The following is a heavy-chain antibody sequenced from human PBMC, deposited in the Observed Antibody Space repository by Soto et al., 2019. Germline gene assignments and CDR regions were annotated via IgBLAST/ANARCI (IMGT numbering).Heavy chain of an antibody. CDR1: GYTFTTHY. CDR3: ARAGENYGSGTFSPPLRYYFNS. D-gene: IGHD3-10*01. V-gene: IGHV1-46*01. J-gene: IGHJ4*02. Sequence: ASVKVSCKASGYTFTTHYMHWVRQAPGQGLEWMGIINPSGGRTTYALKFQGRVSLTSDTSTNTVYMELSSLRSEDTAVYYCARAGENYGSGTFSPPLRYYFNSWGQGTLVTVST. CDR2: INPSGGRT.